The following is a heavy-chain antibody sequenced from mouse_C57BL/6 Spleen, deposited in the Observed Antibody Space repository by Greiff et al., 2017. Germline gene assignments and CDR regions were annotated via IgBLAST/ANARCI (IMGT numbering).Heavy chain of an antibody. CDR3: AIKAYGYYSYYFDY. V-gene: IGHV1-74*01. CDR1: GYTFTSYW. CDR2: IYPADSDT. J-gene: IGHJ2*01. D-gene: IGHD2-3*01. Sequence: QVQLQQSGAVLVKPGASVKVSCKASGYTFTSYWMHWVKQRPGQGLEWIGRIYPADSDTNYNQKFKGKATLTVDKSASTAYMQLSSLTSEDSAVYYCAIKAYGYYSYYFDYWGQGTTLTVSS.